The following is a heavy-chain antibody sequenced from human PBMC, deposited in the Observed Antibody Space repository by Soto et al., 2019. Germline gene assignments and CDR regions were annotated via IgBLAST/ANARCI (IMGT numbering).Heavy chain of an antibody. CDR2: IKHDTSEA. Sequence: GGSLRLSCAASGFKFSDYWMSWVRQAPGKGLEWVGNIKHDTSEAHYADSVKGRFTITRDNIKNFLFLQMNGLRSDDAASYYCARDGLLFSGPYRPSRFDYWGLGTLVTVSS. CDR3: ARDGLLFSGPYRPSRFDY. V-gene: IGHV3-7*03. CDR1: GFKFSDYW. D-gene: IGHD3-16*02. J-gene: IGHJ4*02.